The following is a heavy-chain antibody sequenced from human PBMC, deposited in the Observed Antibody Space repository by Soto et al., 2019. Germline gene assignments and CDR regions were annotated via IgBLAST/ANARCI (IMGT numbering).Heavy chain of an antibody. CDR2: INPSGGST. J-gene: IGHJ6*02. D-gene: IGHD2-21*02. Sequence: GASVEVSSKASGYTFTSYYMQWVRQAPGQGREWMGRINPSGGSTSYAQKFQGRVTMTRDTSTSTVYMELSSLKASDTAMSYCARGTSPPAHACYYGWDGWGQGTTVTVSS. CDR1: GYTFTSYY. V-gene: IGHV1-46*01. CDR3: ARGTSPPAHACYYGWDG.